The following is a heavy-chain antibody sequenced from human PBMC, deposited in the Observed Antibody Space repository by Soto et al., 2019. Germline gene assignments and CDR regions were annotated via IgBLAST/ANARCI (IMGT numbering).Heavy chain of an antibody. V-gene: IGHV1-69*12. J-gene: IGHJ2*01. Sequence: QVQLVQSGAEVKKPGSSVTVSCKASGGTFSSYTISWVRQAPGQGLEWMGGIIPIFGTANYAQKFQGRVTITADESTGPAYMELSSLRSEDTAVYYCARGNHRWLQLWYFDLWGRGTLVTVSS. CDR1: GGTFSSYT. CDR3: ARGNHRWLQLWYFDL. CDR2: IIPIFGTA. D-gene: IGHD5-12*01.